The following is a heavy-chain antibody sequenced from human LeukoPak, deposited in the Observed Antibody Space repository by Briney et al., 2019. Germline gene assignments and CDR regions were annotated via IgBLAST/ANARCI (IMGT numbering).Heavy chain of an antibody. D-gene: IGHD3-22*01. J-gene: IGHJ4*02. CDR1: GFTFSYYA. CDR2: ISYDGSIK. CDR3: ARVLNYYDSTGYYFSY. V-gene: IGHV3-30-3*01. Sequence: GGSLRLSCAASGFTFSYYAMHWVRQARGKGLDWVAVISYDGSIKYYADSVKGRLTISRDNSKNTLYLQMNSLRAEDTAVYYCARVLNYYDSTGYYFSYWGQGTLVTVSS.